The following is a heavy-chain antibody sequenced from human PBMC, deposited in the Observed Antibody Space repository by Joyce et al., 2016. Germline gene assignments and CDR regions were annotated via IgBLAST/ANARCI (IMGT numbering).Heavy chain of an antibody. D-gene: IGHD2-8*02. CDR1: VDSITNFY. CDR3: ARALYCAGDVCYDGGDWYDP. V-gene: IGHV4-59*01. Sequence: QVQLQESGPGLVKPSETLSLTCTVSVDSITNFYWGWIRQPPGKGLEWIGYIYYTGSVNYTPSLKSRGTISVDTSKNQFSLKLTSVTAADTAVYYCARALYCAGDVCYDGGDWYDPWGQGTLVTVSS. J-gene: IGHJ5*02. CDR2: IYYTGSV.